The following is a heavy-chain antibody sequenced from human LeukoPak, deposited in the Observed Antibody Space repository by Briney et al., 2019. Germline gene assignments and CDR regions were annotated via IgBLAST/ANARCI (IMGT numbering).Heavy chain of an antibody. J-gene: IGHJ6*03. CDR1: GLSFSGYY. Sequence: SVTLSFTCAGYGLSFSGYYWSRIRQAPGKGLKWIGEINHSGSTNYNPSLKSRVTISVITSNNQFSLKLSSATAADTAVYYCARGEMTMTTLIYYYYYMDVWGKGTTVTVSS. CDR2: INHSGST. CDR3: ARGEMTMTTLIYYYYYMDV. D-gene: IGHD4-17*01. V-gene: IGHV4-34*01.